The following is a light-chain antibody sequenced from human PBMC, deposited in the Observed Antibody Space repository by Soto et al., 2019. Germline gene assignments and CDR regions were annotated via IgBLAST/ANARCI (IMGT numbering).Light chain of an antibody. CDR2: GAS. Sequence: EIVMTQSPDILSVSPGEIASLSCRASQTIGSSLAWYQQKPGQAPRLLFYGASTRATGIPARFSGSGSGTEFTLTISSLQSEDFAVYYCQQYNNWPLTFGGGTKVDIK. V-gene: IGKV3-15*01. J-gene: IGKJ4*01. CDR1: QTIGSS. CDR3: QQYNNWPLT.